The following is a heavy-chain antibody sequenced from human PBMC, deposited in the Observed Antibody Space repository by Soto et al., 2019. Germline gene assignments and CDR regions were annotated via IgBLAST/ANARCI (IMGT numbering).Heavy chain of an antibody. CDR3: AGLARSSSWSTFYYYYYMDV. V-gene: IGHV4-31*03. Sequence: SETLSLTCTVSGGSISSGGYYWSWIRQHPGKGLEWIGYIYYSGSTYYNPSLKSRVTISVDTSKNQFSLKLSSVTAADTAVYYCAGLARSSSWSTFYYYYYMDVWGKGTTVTVSS. CDR1: GGSISSGGYY. J-gene: IGHJ6*03. CDR2: IYYSGST. D-gene: IGHD6-13*01.